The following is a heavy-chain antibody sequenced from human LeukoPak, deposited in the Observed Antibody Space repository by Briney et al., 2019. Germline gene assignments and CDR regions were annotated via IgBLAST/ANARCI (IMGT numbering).Heavy chain of an antibody. D-gene: IGHD3-22*01. Sequence: GASVKVSCKESGYTFTTYYMHWVRQAPGQGLEWMGIVNPSTGSTSYEHKFRGRVTLTRDTSTSTIYMELRSLRSEDTAVYYCARALDSSGVDAFDIWGQGTMVTVSS. V-gene: IGHV1-46*01. CDR3: ARALDSSGVDAFDI. CDR2: VNPSTGST. CDR1: GYTFTTYY. J-gene: IGHJ3*02.